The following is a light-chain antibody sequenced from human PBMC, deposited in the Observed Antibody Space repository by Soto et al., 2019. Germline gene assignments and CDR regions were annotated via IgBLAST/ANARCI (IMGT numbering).Light chain of an antibody. Sequence: QSVLTQPASVSESPGQSITISCTGTSSDVGGYNYVSWYQQHPGKAPKLMIYDVSNRPSGVSNRFSGSKSGNTASLTISGLQAEDEADYYCSSYTTNNTLVIFGGGTKVTVL. CDR3: SSYTTNNTLVI. J-gene: IGLJ2*01. V-gene: IGLV2-14*01. CDR2: DVS. CDR1: SSDVGGYNY.